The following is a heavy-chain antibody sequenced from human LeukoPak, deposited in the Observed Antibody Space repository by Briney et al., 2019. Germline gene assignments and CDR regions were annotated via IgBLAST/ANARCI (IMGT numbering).Heavy chain of an antibody. CDR1: GYTFTGYY. Sequence: GASVKVSCKASGYTFTGYYMHWVRQAPGQGLEWMGIINPSGGSTSYAQKFQGRVTMTRDTSTSTVYMELSSLRSEDTAVYYCARESPVGRGDDLYYFDYWGQGTLVTVSS. V-gene: IGHV1-46*01. CDR3: ARESPVGRGDDLYYFDY. CDR2: INPSGGST. J-gene: IGHJ4*02. D-gene: IGHD3-3*01.